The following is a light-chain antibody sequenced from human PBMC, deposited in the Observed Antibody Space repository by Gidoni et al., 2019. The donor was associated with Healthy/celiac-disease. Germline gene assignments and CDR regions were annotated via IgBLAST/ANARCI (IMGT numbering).Light chain of an antibody. CDR1: ALPKQY. V-gene: IGLV3-25*02. J-gene: IGLJ2*01. Sequence: SYELTQPPSVSVPPGQTARITCSGDALPKQYAYWYQQKPGQAPVLVIYKDSERPSGIPERFSGSSSGTTVTLTISGVQAEDEADYYCQSADSKVVFGGGTKLTVL. CDR3: QSADSKVV. CDR2: KDS.